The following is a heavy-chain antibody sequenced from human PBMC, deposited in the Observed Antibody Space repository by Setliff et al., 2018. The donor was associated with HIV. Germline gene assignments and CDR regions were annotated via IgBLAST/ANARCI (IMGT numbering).Heavy chain of an antibody. CDR2: IYHSGKT. D-gene: IGHD3-22*01. CDR3: ARVVPDSSGYWSLVGGYYFDY. V-gene: IGHV4-39*07. CDR1: GGSISDNKYY. Sequence: PSETLSLTCSVSGGSISDNKYYWSWIRQPPGKGLEWTGSIYHSGKTYYNPSLKRRLTISVDTSKNEFSLKLSSVTAADTAVYYCARVVPDSSGYWSLVGGYYFDYWGQGTLVTVSS. J-gene: IGHJ4*02.